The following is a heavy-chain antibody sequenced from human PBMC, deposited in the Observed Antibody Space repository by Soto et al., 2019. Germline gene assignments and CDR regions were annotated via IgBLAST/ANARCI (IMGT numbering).Heavy chain of an antibody. V-gene: IGHV2-26*01. CDR2: IFSNDEK. J-gene: IGHJ3*02. Sequence: QVTLKESGPVLVKPTETLTLTCTVSGFSLSNARMGVSWIRQPPGKALEWLAHIFSNDEKSYSTSLKSRLTISQDTSKSQVVLTMTNIDPVDTATYYCARIFAVEYAFDIWGQGTMVTVSS. D-gene: IGHD3-3*01. CDR1: GFSLSNARMG. CDR3: ARIFAVEYAFDI.